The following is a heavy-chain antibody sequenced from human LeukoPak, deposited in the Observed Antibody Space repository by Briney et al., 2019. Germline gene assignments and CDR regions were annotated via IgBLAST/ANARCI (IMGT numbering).Heavy chain of an antibody. D-gene: IGHD3-22*01. CDR1: GFTFTTYS. CDR3: AGRYYDRSGYYFDY. J-gene: IGHJ4*02. CDR2: ISTSSDNM. V-gene: IGHV3-21*01. Sequence: GGSLRLSCAASGFTFTTYSMTWVRQAPGKGLEWVSSISTSSDNMNYADSVKGRFTISRDNAKNSLYLQMNSLRAEDTSVYYCAGRYYDRSGYYFDYWGQGTLVTVSS.